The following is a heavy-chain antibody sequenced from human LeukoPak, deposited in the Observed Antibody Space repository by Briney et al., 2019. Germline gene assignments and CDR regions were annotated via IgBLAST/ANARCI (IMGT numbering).Heavy chain of an antibody. CDR2: ISGSGGST. J-gene: IGHJ4*02. CDR3: AKGESGYDSYFDY. Sequence: GGSLRLSCAASGFTFRNYAMSWVRQAAGKGLEWVSAISGSGGSTYYADSVKGRLTISRDNFKNTLYLQMNSLRAEDTAVYYCAKGESGYDSYFDYWGQGTLVTVSS. CDR1: GFTFRNYA. D-gene: IGHD5-12*01. V-gene: IGHV3-23*01.